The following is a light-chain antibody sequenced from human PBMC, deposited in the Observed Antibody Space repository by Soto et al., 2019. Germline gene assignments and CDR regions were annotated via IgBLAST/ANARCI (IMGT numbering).Light chain of an antibody. CDR3: YSTDNNGNPV. CDR1: ALPKKY. V-gene: IGLV3-10*01. Sequence: SYELAQPPSVSVSPGQTARLTCSGDALPKKYPYWYQQKSGQAPVVVIYEDNKRPSGIPERFSASSSGTMATLTIRGAQVEDEGDYYCYSTDNNGNPVFGGGTQLTVL. CDR2: EDN. J-gene: IGLJ3*02.